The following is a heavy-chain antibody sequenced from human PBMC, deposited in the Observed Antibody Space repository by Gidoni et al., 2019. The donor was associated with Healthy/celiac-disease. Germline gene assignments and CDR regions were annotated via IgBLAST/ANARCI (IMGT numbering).Heavy chain of an antibody. D-gene: IGHD3-16*02. CDR3: ARDLFGPYDYVWGSYRSYYYYYGMDV. J-gene: IGHJ6*02. Sequence: QVQLVQSGAEVKKPGASVKVSCKASGYTFTGYYMHWVRQAPGQGLEWMGWINPNSGGTNYAQKFQGWVTMTRDTSISTAYMELSRLRSDDTAVYYCARDLFGPYDYVWGSYRSYYYYYGMDVWGQGTTVTVSS. V-gene: IGHV1-2*04. CDR2: INPNSGGT. CDR1: GYTFTGYY.